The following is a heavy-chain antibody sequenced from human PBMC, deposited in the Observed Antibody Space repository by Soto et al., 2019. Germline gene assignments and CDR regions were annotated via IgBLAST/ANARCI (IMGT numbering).Heavy chain of an antibody. CDR1: GGSISSSSYY. D-gene: IGHD2-21*02. V-gene: IGHV4-39*01. CDR2: IYYSGST. Sequence: QLQLQESGPGLVKPSETLSLTCTVSGGSISSSSYYWGWIRQPPGQGLEWIGSIYYSGSTYYNPSLKSRVTISVYTSKNQYSLKQLSVTAADTAVYYCASWVSVVVTASEYWGQGTLVTVSS. CDR3: ASWVSVVVTASEY. J-gene: IGHJ4*02.